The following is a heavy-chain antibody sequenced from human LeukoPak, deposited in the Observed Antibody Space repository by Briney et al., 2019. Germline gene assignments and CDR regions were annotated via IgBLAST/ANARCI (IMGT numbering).Heavy chain of an antibody. CDR3: ARVGFWSGYYTGSFYYHYMDV. CDR2: IYHSGST. D-gene: IGHD3-3*01. J-gene: IGHJ6*03. CDR1: GYSISSGYY. V-gene: IGHV4-38-2*01. Sequence: SETLSLTCAVSGYSISSGYYWGWIRQPPGKGLEWIGSIYHSGSTYYNPSLKSRVTISVDTSKNQFSLKLSSVTAADTAVYYCARVGFWSGYYTGSFYYHYMDVWGKGTTVTVSS.